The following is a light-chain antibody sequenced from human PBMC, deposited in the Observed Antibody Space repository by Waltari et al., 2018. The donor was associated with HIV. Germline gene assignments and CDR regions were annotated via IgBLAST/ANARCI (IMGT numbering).Light chain of an antibody. Sequence: QSVLTQPPSASGTPGQRVTISCSGISSNIGSNNVNWYQQPPGTTPKLRSYSNKRLPSGVPVRFSGSKSGPSASRAISGLQAGEEADYDCAAWDDSLNALYVFGTGTKVTVL. V-gene: IGLV1-44*01. CDR3: AAWDDSLNALYV. CDR2: SNK. CDR1: SSNIGSNN. J-gene: IGLJ1*01.